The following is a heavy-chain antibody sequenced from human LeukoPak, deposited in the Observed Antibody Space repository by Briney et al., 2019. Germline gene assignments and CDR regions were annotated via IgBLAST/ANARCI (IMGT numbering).Heavy chain of an antibody. CDR2: VFYRGTT. Sequence: SETLSLTCSVSGGSMSGDYWNWVRQTPGKTLEWIGYVFYRGTTNYNPSLKSRVTVSIDTSKNQFSLSLTSVITADTAIYYCARGRSARRWDLPHLDLWGRGTLVTVSS. D-gene: IGHD2-15*01. J-gene: IGHJ5*02. V-gene: IGHV4-59*01. CDR1: GGSMSGDY. CDR3: ARGRSARRWDLPHLDL.